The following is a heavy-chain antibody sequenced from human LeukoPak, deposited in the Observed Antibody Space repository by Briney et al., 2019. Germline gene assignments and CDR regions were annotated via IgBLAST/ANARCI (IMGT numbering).Heavy chain of an antibody. V-gene: IGHV4-59*01. J-gene: IGHJ4*02. Sequence: PSETLSLTCTVSGAYFTNYYWSFIRQPPGKGLEWIGFSSYTGNTNYNPSLKSRVTISVKTSKNQFSLRLSSVTAADTAVYYCARVTGYMIEDYFDYWGQGTLVTVSS. CDR3: ARVTGYMIEDYFDY. CDR1: GAYFTNYY. D-gene: IGHD3-22*01. CDR2: SSYTGNT.